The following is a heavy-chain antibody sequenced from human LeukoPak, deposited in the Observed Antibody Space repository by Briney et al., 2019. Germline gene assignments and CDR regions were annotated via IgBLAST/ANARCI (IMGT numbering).Heavy chain of an antibody. CDR1: GGSISTSNYY. CDR3: ARARCQPTCYYYYYMDV. CDR2: IFYSGST. V-gene: IGHV4-39*07. J-gene: IGHJ6*03. D-gene: IGHD2-15*01. Sequence: PSETLSLTCTVSGGSISTSNYYWGWIRQPPGKGLEWIGNIFYSGSTYYSPSLKSRVTISLDTSRNQFSLKLSSVTAADTAVYYCARARCQPTCYYYYYMDVWGKGTTVTISS.